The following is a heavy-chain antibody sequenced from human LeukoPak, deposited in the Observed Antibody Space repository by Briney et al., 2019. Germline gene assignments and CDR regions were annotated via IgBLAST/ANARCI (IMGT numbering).Heavy chain of an antibody. CDR1: GYTFTSYG. D-gene: IGHD6-19*01. V-gene: IGHV1-18*04. CDR2: ISAYNGNT. J-gene: IGHJ4*02. Sequence: GASVTVSCTASGYTFTSYGISWVRQAPGQGLEWMGWISAYNGNTNYAQKLQGRVTMTTDTSTSTAYMELRSLRSDDTAVYYCARDHRTLGSSGWYTIDYWGQGTLVTVSS. CDR3: ARDHRTLGSSGWYTIDY.